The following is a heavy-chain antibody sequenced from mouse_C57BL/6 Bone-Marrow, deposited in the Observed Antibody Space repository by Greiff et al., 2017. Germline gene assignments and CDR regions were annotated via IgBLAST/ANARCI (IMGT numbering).Heavy chain of an antibody. CDR1: GYTFTSYG. D-gene: IGHD1-1*01. J-gene: IGHJ2*01. CDR2: IYIGNGYT. Sequence: VQLQQSGAELVRPGSSVKMSCKTSGYTFTSYGINWVKQRPGQGLEWIGYIYIGNGYTEYNKKFKGKATLTSDTSSSTAYMQLSSLTSEDSAIYFCASHYYGSSYPLGYWGQGTTLTVSS. V-gene: IGHV1-58*01. CDR3: ASHYYGSSYPLGY.